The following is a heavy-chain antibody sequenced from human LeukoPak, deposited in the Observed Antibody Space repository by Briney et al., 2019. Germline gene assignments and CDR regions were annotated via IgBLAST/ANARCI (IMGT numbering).Heavy chain of an antibody. CDR2: ISYDGSNK. CDR1: GFTFSSYA. V-gene: IGHV3-30-3*01. Sequence: PGGSLRLSCAASGFTFSSYAMHWVRQAPGKGLEWVAVISYDGSNKYYADSVKGRFTISRDNSKNTLYLQMNSLRAEDTAVYYCARDVGGYDFIFLGAFDIWGQGTMVTVSS. CDR3: ARDVGGYDFIFLGAFDI. J-gene: IGHJ3*02. D-gene: IGHD5-12*01.